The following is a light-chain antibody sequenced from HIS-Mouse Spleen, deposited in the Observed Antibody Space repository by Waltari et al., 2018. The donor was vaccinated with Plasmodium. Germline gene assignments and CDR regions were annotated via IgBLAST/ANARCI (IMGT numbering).Light chain of an antibody. CDR1: SGHSSYA. Sequence: QLVLTQSPSASASLGASVKLTCTLSSGHSSYAIAWHQQQPEKVPRYLLKLNSDGSHSKGDGIPDRFSCSSAGDERYLTCSSLQSEDEADYYCQTWGTGMGVFGGGTKLTVL. CDR2: LNSDGSH. J-gene: IGLJ2*01. V-gene: IGLV4-69*01. CDR3: QTWGTGMGV.